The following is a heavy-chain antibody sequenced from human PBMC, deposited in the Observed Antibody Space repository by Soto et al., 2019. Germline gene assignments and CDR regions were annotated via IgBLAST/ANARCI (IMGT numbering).Heavy chain of an antibody. Sequence: QITLKESGPPLVNPTQTLTLTCTFSGFSLSTSGVGVGWIRQPPGKALEWLAVIYWNEDKHFSPSLKSRLTIVKDTTKNQVVLTLTNVDPVDTATYYCAHRCYWFGGEDWFDPWGAGTLVTVSS. CDR1: GFSLSTSGVG. V-gene: IGHV2-5*01. CDR3: AHRCYWFGGEDWFDP. CDR2: IYWNEDK. D-gene: IGHD3-10*01. J-gene: IGHJ5*02.